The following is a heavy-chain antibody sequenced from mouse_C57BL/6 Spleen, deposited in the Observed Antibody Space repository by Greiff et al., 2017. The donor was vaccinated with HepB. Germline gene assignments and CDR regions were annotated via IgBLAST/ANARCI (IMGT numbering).Heavy chain of an antibody. CDR3: ARWGYDEAFAY. CDR1: GYTFTSYG. CDR2: IYPRSGNT. V-gene: IGHV1-81*01. J-gene: IGHJ3*01. Sequence: QVQLQQSGAELARPGASVKLSCKASGYTFTSYGISWVKQRTGQGLEWIGEIYPRSGNTYYNEKFKGKATLTADKSSSTAYMELRSLTSEDSAVDFCARWGYDEAFAYWGQGTLVTVSA. D-gene: IGHD2-2*01.